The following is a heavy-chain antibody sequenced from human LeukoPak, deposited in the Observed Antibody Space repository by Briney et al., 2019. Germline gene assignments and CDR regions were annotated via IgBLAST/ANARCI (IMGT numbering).Heavy chain of an antibody. CDR2: INHSGST. CDR1: GGSFSGYY. CDR3: ARRAPVNWFDP. V-gene: IGHV4-34*01. Sequence: PSETLSLTCAVYGGSFSGYYWSWIRQPPGKGLEWIGEINHSGSTNYNPSLKSRVTISVDTSKNQFSLKLSSVTAADTAVYYCARRAPVNWFDPWGQGTLVTVSS. J-gene: IGHJ5*02.